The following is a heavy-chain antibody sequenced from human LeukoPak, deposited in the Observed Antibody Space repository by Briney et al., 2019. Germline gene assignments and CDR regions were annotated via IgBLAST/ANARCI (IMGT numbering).Heavy chain of an antibody. CDR1: GFTFSSYS. V-gene: IGHV3-21*01. CDR2: ISSSSSYI. CDR3: ARADWDTAMTDY. Sequence: GGSLRLSCAASGFTFSSYSMNWVRQAPGKGLEWVSSISSSSSYIYYADSVKGRFTISRDNAKNSLYLQMNSLRAEDTAVYYCARADWDTAMTDYWGQGTLVTVSS. J-gene: IGHJ4*02. D-gene: IGHD5-18*01.